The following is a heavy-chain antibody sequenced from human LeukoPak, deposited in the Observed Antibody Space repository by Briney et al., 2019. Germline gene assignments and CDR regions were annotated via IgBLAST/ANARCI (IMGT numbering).Heavy chain of an antibody. V-gene: IGHV1-69*05. D-gene: IGHD3-3*01. CDR1: GGTFSSYA. Sequence: SVKVSCKASGGTFSSYAISWVRQAPGQGLEWMGGIIPIFGTANYAQKFQGRVTITTGESTSTAYMELSSLRSEDTAVYYCAREEREIFGVVIIGDDAFDIWGQGTMVTVSS. CDR2: IIPIFGTA. CDR3: AREEREIFGVVIIGDDAFDI. J-gene: IGHJ3*02.